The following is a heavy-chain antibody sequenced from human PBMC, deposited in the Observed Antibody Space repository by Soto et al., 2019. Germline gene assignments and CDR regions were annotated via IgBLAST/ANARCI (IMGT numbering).Heavy chain of an antibody. CDR1: GFSFSAYY. J-gene: IGHJ6*02. Sequence: PGGSLRLSCAASGFSFSAYYMSWIRQAPGKGLEWVSYISFNGDVTRYSDSVEGRFTVSRDNAKKSLYLQMNSLRVEDTAVYYWARENGPPGNNYAMGVRGQGTTFTVSS. CDR2: ISFNGDVT. V-gene: IGHV3-11*01. D-gene: IGHD2-8*01. CDR3: ARENGPPGNNYAMGV.